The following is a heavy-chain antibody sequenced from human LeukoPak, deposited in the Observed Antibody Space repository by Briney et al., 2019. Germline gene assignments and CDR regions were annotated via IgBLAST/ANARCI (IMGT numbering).Heavy chain of an antibody. CDR1: GFTFSSYG. CDR3: AKDPFSYSWSFLITAYFQH. V-gene: IGHV3-30*18. D-gene: IGHD5-18*01. CDR2: ISYDGSNK. J-gene: IGHJ1*01. Sequence: GGSLRLSCAASGFTFSSYGMHWVRQAPGKGLEWVAVISYDGSNKYYADSVKGRFTISRDKSKNTLYLQMNSLRAEDTAVYYCAKDPFSYSWSFLITAYFQHWGQGTLVTVSS.